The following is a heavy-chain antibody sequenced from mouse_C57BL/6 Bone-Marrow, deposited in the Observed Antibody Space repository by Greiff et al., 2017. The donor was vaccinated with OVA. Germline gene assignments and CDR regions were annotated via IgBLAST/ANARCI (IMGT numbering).Heavy chain of an antibody. CDR3: ARCLYYGSSPFDY. CDR1: GYAFSSSW. D-gene: IGHD1-1*01. Sequence: QVQLKQSGPELVKPGASVKISCKASGYAFSSSWMNWVKQRPGKGLEWIGRIYPGDGDTNYNGKFKGKATLTADKSSSTAYMQLSSLTSEDSAVYFCARCLYYGSSPFDYWGQGTTLTVSS. J-gene: IGHJ2*01. CDR2: IYPGDGDT. V-gene: IGHV1-82*01.